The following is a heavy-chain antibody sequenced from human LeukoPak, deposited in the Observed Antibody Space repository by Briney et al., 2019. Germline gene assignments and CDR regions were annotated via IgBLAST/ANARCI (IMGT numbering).Heavy chain of an antibody. CDR2: IDYSGST. Sequence: SETLSLTCTVSGGSMRTDYWSWIRQPPGKGLEWIGYIDYSGSTNYNPSLKSRVTISVDTSKNHFFLKLSSVTAADTAVYYCARHGGSWTFDSWGQGTLVTVSS. CDR3: ARHGGSWTFDS. CDR1: GGSMRTDY. D-gene: IGHD6-13*01. V-gene: IGHV4-59*08. J-gene: IGHJ4*02.